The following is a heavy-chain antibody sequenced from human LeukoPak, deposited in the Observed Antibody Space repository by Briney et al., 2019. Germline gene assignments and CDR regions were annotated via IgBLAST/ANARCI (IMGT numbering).Heavy chain of an antibody. Sequence: GASLEISCKGSGYTFATYWVGWVRQMPGKGLEWMGIIYPGDSDARYSPSFQGQVTMSADKSLNTAYLQWSSLKASDTAIYYCARSSLVSHYYYMDVWGKGTTVTVSS. CDR2: IYPGDSDA. V-gene: IGHV5-51*01. CDR3: ARSSLVSHYYYMDV. J-gene: IGHJ6*03. CDR1: GYTFATYW. D-gene: IGHD3-16*01.